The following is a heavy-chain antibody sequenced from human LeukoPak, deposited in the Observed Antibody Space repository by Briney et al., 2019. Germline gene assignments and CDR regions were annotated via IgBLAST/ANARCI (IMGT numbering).Heavy chain of an antibody. V-gene: IGHV4-59*01. D-gene: IGHD5-18*01. CDR2: RYSSGTA. CDR1: GCTISSYY. CDR3: ARESLSRYSYAYGSFDH. J-gene: IGHJ4*02. Sequence: PSETLSLTCTVSGCTISSYYWSWIRQPPGKGLEGIGYRYSSGTANYNPSLKSRVTISVDTSKNQFSLKLSSVTAADTAVYYCARESLSRYSYAYGSFDHWGQGTLVTVSS.